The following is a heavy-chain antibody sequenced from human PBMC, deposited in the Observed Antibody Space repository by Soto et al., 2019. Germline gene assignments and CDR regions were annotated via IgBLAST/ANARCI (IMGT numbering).Heavy chain of an antibody. V-gene: IGHV4-31*03. J-gene: IGHJ4*02. CDR2: IYYSGST. CDR1: GGSISSGGYY. Sequence: SETLSLTCTVSGGSISSGGYYWSWIRQHPGKGLEWIGYIYYSGSTYYNPSLKSRVTISVDTSKNQFSLKLSSVTAADTAVYYCASLVAVAFNEARKFDYWGQGTLVTVSS. CDR3: ASLVAVAFNEARKFDY. D-gene: IGHD6-19*01.